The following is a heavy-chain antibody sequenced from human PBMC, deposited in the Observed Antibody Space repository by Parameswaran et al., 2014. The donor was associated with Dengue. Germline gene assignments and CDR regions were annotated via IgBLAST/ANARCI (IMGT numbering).Heavy chain of an antibody. CDR3: AHTAVLIVVVPAANFPGFDP. CDR2: IYWDDDK. Sequence: PGKALEWLALIYWDDDKRYSPSLKSRLTITKDTSKNQVVLTMTNMDPVDTATYYCAHTAVLIVVVPAANFPGFDPWGQGTLVTVS. D-gene: IGHD2-2*01. J-gene: IGHJ5*02. V-gene: IGHV2-5*02.